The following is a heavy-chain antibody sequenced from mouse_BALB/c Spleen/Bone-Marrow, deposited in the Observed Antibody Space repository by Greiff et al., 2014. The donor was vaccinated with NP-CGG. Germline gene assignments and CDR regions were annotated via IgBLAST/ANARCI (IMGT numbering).Heavy chain of an antibody. Sequence: DVQLVESGGGLVQPGGSRKLSCAASGFTFSSFGMHWVRQAPEKGLGWVAYISSGSSTIYYADTVKGRFTISRDNPKNTLFLQMTSLRSEDTAMYYCARGDLLRGFAYWGQGTLVTVSA. CDR3: ARGDLLRGFAY. D-gene: IGHD1-1*01. V-gene: IGHV5-17*02. CDR1: GFTFSSFG. CDR2: ISSGSSTI. J-gene: IGHJ3*01.